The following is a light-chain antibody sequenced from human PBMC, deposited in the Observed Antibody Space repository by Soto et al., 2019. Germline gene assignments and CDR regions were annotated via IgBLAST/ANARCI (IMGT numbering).Light chain of an antibody. CDR2: GAS. J-gene: IGKJ4*01. Sequence: EIVLTHSPVTLSLSRGEGATLACGASQSVSSNFAWYQQKPGQAPRLLIYGASSRATGIPDRFSGSGSGTDFTLTISRLEPEDFAVYYCQQYGSSPPVTFGGGTKVDIK. V-gene: IGKV3-20*01. CDR3: QQYGSSPPVT. CDR1: QSVSSN.